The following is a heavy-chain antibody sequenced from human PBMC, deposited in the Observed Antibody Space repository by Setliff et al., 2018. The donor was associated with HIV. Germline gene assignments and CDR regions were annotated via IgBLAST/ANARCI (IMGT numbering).Heavy chain of an antibody. CDR3: ARDQPQDYDSLTGYYTGRYFDY. Sequence: PSETLSLTCTVSGGSISSNSYYWGWIRQPPGKGLEWIGSIYHSGRTHYNPSLKSRVTISVDTSKNQFSLKLTSVTAADTAVYYCARDQPQDYDSLTGYYTGRYFDYWGRGTLVTGLL. J-gene: IGHJ4*02. D-gene: IGHD3-9*01. V-gene: IGHV4-39*07. CDR1: GGSISSNSYY. CDR2: IYHSGRT.